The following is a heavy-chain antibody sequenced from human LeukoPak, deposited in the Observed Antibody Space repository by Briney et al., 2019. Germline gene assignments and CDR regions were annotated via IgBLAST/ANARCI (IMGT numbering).Heavy chain of an antibody. J-gene: IGHJ4*02. D-gene: IGHD4-23*01. CDR1: GFTFSSYW. CDR3: ARGRPHGNDY. V-gene: IGHV3-74*01. CDR2: IASDGSST. Sequence: GGSLRLSCAASGFTFSSYWMNWVRQAPGKGLVWVSRIASDGSSTTYADSVKGRFSISRANAKNTLYLQMISLRVEDTAVYYCARGRPHGNDYWGQGTLVTVSS.